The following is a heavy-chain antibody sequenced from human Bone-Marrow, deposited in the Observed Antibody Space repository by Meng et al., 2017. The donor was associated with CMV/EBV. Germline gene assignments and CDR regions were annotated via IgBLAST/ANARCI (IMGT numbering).Heavy chain of an antibody. Sequence: GESLKISCAASGFTFSSYGMNWVRQAPGKGLEWVSYINTSGSTKHYADSVKGRFTISRDNAKNSLYLQMNSLRAEDTAVYYCARSRGYSFGHDYWGQGTLVTVSS. CDR2: INTSGSTK. D-gene: IGHD5-18*01. J-gene: IGHJ4*02. V-gene: IGHV3-48*03. CDR3: ARSRGYSFGHDY. CDR1: GFTFSSYG.